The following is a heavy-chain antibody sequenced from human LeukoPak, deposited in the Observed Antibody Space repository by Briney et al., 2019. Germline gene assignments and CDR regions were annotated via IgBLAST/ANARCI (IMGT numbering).Heavy chain of an antibody. J-gene: IGHJ5*02. CDR3: AHARYCSGGSCNKNWLDP. CDR2: IIPIFGTA. V-gene: IGHV1-69*13. Sequence: SVKVSCKASGGTFSSYAISWVRQAPGQGLEWMGGIIPIFGTANYAQKFQGRVTSTADESTSPAYMELSSLRSEDTAVYYCAHARYCSGGSCNKNWLDPWGQGTLVTVSS. CDR1: GGTFSSYA. D-gene: IGHD2-15*01.